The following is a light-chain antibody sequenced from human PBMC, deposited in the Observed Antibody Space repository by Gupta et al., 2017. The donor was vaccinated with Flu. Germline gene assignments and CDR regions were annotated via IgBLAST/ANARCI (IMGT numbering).Light chain of an antibody. CDR2: AAS. Sequence: GYRVTLTCRASQRISTYLNWYQQKPGQAPKVLIYAASSLQSGVPTRFSGSGSGTDFSLTISSLQPEDFATYYCQQTYTAPLTFGGGTKVQI. J-gene: IGKJ4*01. CDR1: QRISTY. V-gene: IGKV1-39*01. CDR3: QQTYTAPLT.